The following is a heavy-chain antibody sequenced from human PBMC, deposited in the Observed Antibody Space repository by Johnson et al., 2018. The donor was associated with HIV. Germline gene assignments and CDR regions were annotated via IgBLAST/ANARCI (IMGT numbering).Heavy chain of an antibody. CDR1: GFTVSNNY. J-gene: IGHJ3*02. CDR3: ARACRDGYTCDVFDS. V-gene: IGHV3-66*01. D-gene: IGHD5-24*01. Sequence: VQLVESGGGLVQPGGSLRLSCAASGFTVSNNYMTWVRQAPGKGLEWVSVIFSGGSTYYADSVTGRFTISRDSSKNTLYLQMNSLRAEDTAVYYCARACRDGYTCDVFDSWGQGTMVTVSS. CDR2: IFSGGST.